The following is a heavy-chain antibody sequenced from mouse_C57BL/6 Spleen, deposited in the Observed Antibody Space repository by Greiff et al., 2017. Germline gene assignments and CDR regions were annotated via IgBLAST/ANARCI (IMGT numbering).Heavy chain of an antibody. CDR3: VREENYSNSFAY. V-gene: IGHV10-1*01. CDR1: GFSFNTYA. J-gene: IGHJ3*01. Sequence: EVQLVESGGGLVQPKGSLTLSCAASGFSFNTYAMNWVRQAPGKGLEWVARIRSKSNTDATYYADSVKDRFTISRDDSESMLYLQMNNMKTEDTAMYYCVREENYSNSFAYWGQGTLVTVAA. CDR2: IRSKSNTDAT. D-gene: IGHD2-5*01.